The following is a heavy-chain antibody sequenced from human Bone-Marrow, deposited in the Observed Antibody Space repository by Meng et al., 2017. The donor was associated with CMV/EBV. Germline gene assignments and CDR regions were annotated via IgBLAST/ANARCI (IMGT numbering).Heavy chain of an antibody. CDR1: GGSFSGYY. Sequence: SETLSLTCAVYGGSFSGYYWSWIRQPPGKGLEWIGEINHSGSTNYNPSLKSRVTISVDTSKNQYSLKLSSVTAADTAVYYCARTAPGTLGGWLDPWGQGTLVTVSS. J-gene: IGHJ5*02. CDR3: ARTAPGTLGGWLDP. V-gene: IGHV4-34*01. D-gene: IGHD3-10*01. CDR2: INHSGST.